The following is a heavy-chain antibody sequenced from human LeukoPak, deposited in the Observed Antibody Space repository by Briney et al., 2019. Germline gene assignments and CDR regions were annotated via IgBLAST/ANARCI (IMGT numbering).Heavy chain of an antibody. J-gene: IGHJ4*02. CDR1: GFTCSTYV. CDR2: LSGSGATT. CDR3: ARDLEFFGRYFDY. D-gene: IGHD3-10*01. V-gene: IGHV3-23*01. Sequence: PGGSLRLSCAASGFTCSTYVMSWVRQAPGKGLEWVSNLSGSGATTYYADSVKGRFTISRDNSKNTVYLQMNSPRAEDTAVYYCARDLEFFGRYFDYWGQGTLVTVSS.